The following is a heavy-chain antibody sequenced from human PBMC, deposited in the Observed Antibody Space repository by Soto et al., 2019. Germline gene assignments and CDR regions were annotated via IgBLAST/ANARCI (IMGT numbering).Heavy chain of an antibody. D-gene: IGHD2-15*01. V-gene: IGHV4-39*01. CDR2: IYYSGST. J-gene: IGHJ6*02. Sequence: SETLSLTCTVSGGSISSSSYYWGWIRQPPXKGLEWIGSIYYSGSTYYNPSLKSRVTISVDTSKNQFSLKLSSVTAADTAVYYCARLGGSGYYYYYGMDVWGQGTTVTVSS. CDR1: GGSISSSSYY. CDR3: ARLGGSGYYYYYGMDV.